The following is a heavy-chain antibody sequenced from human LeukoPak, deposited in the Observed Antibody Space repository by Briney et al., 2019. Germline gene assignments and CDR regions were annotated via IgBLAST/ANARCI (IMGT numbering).Heavy chain of an antibody. V-gene: IGHV3-48*01. D-gene: IGHD3-3*01. Sequence: TGGSLRLSCAASGFTFSSYSMNWVRQAPGKGLEWVSYISSSSSTIYYADSVKGRFTISRDNAKNSLHLQMNSLRAEDTAVYYCVGTVYDFWSGSMGDYFDCWGQGTLVTVSS. CDR2: ISSSSSTI. CDR3: VGTVYDFWSGSMGDYFDC. J-gene: IGHJ4*02. CDR1: GFTFSSYS.